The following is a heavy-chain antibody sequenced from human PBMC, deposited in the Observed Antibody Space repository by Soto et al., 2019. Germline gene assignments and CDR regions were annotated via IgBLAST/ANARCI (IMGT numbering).Heavy chain of an antibody. V-gene: IGHV3-7*01. CDR2: IKKDESDK. CDR3: ARARSLYYDTVGSYYGFES. Sequence: GGSLRLSCAASGFTFSNYCMGWLRQAPGKGLEWVATIKKDESDKYYVDSVKGRFTISRDNAKNSLYLEMNSLRGEDTAVYYCARARSLYYDTVGSYYGFESWGQGTLVTVSS. D-gene: IGHD3-22*01. J-gene: IGHJ4*02. CDR1: GFTFSNYC.